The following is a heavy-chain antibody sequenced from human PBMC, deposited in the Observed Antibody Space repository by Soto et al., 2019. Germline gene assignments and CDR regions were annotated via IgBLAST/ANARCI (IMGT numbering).Heavy chain of an antibody. J-gene: IGHJ4*02. V-gene: IGHV3-53*01. CDR2: IYSGGST. CDR1: GFTFSSYS. D-gene: IGHD6-13*01. Sequence: GGSLRLSCAASGFTFSSYSMNWVRQAPGKGLEWVSVIYSGGSTYYADSVKGRFTISRDNSKNTLYLQMNSLRAEDTAVYYCARDIAAAGSFWGQGTLVTVSS. CDR3: ARDIAAAGSF.